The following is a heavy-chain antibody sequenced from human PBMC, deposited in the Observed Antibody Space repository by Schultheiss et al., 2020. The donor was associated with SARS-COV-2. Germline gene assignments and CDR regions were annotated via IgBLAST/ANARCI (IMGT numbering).Heavy chain of an antibody. CDR2: ISSSGSTI. CDR3: ASSLRYFDWLLDY. D-gene: IGHD3-9*01. Sequence: GGSLRLSCSASGFTFSSYAMHWVRQAPGKGLEWVSYISSSGSTIYYADSVKGRFTISRDNAKNSLYLQMNSLRAEDTAVYYCASSLRYFDWLLDYWGQGTLVTVSS. V-gene: IGHV3-48*04. J-gene: IGHJ4*02. CDR1: GFTFSSYA.